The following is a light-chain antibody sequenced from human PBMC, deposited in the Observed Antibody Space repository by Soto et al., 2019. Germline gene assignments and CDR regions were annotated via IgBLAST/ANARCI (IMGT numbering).Light chain of an antibody. V-gene: IGKV1-5*03. J-gene: IGKJ4*01. Sequence: DIQMTQSPSTLSASVGDRDTITCRASQSISSWLAWYQQKPGKATKLLIYKASSLESGVPSRFSGSGSGTEFTLNISSLXPDDFATYYCQQYNSYSPLTFGGGTKVDIK. CDR1: QSISSW. CDR2: KAS. CDR3: QQYNSYSPLT.